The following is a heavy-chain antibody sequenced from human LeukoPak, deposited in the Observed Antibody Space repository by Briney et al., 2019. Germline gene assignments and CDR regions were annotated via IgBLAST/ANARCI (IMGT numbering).Heavy chain of an antibody. Sequence: PGGSLRLSCAASGFTFDDYAMHWVRHAPGKGLEWVSGISWNSGSIGYADSVKGRFTISRDNAKNSLYLQMNSLRAEDTALYYCAKDLGDGYSLVYYMDVWGKGTTVTISS. CDR1: GFTFDDYA. CDR3: AKDLGDGYSLVYYMDV. CDR2: ISWNSGSI. J-gene: IGHJ6*03. V-gene: IGHV3-9*01. D-gene: IGHD5-24*01.